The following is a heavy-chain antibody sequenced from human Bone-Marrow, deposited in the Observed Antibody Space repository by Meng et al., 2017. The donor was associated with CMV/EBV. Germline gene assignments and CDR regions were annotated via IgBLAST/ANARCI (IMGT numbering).Heavy chain of an antibody. CDR1: GYTFTSYY. CDR2: INPSGGST. J-gene: IGHJ4*02. Sequence: ASVKVSCKASGYTFTSYYMHWVRQAPGQGLEWMGIINPSGGSTSYAQKFQGRVTMTRDTSISTAYMELSRLRSDDTAVYYCATIPDIVVVPAAISLGSDYWGQGTLVTVSS. D-gene: IGHD2-2*01. V-gene: IGHV1-46*01. CDR3: ATIPDIVVVPAAISLGSDY.